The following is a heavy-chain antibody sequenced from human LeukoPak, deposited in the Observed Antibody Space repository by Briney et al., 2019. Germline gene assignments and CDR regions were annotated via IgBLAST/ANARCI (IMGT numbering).Heavy chain of an antibody. D-gene: IGHD6-19*01. Sequence: ASVKVSCTASGYTFTGYYMHWVRQAPGQGLEWMGWINPNSGGTNYAQKFQGWVTMTRDTSISTAYMELSRLRSDDTAVYYCARALAVADPLEYWGQGTLVTVSS. J-gene: IGHJ4*02. CDR2: INPNSGGT. V-gene: IGHV1-2*04. CDR3: ARALAVADPLEY. CDR1: GYTFTGYY.